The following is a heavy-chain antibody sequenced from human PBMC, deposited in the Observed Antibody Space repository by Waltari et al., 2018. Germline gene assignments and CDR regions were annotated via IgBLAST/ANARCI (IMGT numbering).Heavy chain of an antibody. CDR2: IYYSGST. V-gene: IGHV4-59*11. Sequence: QVQLQESGPGLVKPSETLSLTCTVSGGSISSHYWSWIRQPPGKGLEWIGYIYYSGSTNYNPSLKSRVTISVDTSKNQFSLKLSSVTAADTAVYYCARSGVGATPVGYWGQGTLVIVSS. J-gene: IGHJ4*02. CDR3: ARSGVGATPVGY. CDR1: GGSISSHY. D-gene: IGHD1-26*01.